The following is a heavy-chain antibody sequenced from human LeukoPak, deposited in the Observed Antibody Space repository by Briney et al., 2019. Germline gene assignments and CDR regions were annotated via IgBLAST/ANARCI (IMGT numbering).Heavy chain of an antibody. D-gene: IGHD6-13*01. J-gene: IGHJ6*03. CDR1: GGSISSYY. CDR2: IYTSGST. CDR3: AGQGQQLVQGYMDV. Sequence: PSETLSLTCTVSGGSISSYYWSWIRQPPGKGLEWIGYIYTSGSTNYNPSLKSRVTISVDTSKNQFSLKLSSVTAADTAVYYCAGQGQQLVQGYMDVWGKGTTVTVSS. V-gene: IGHV4-4*09.